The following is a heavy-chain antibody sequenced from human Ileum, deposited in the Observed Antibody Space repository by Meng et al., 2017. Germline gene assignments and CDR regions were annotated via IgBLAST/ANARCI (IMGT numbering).Heavy chain of an antibody. CDR2: INPNSGGT. V-gene: IGHV1-2*02. CDR3: ARSRNDYVWGSYRYGGFDY. Sequence: GQLVESGAEVKKPGASVKVSCKASGYTFIGYYMHWVRQAPGQGLEWMGWINPNSGGTNYAQKFQGRVTMTRDTSISTAYMELSRLRSDDTAVYYCARSRNDYVWGSYRYGGFDYWGQGTLVTVSS. D-gene: IGHD3-16*02. CDR1: GYTFIGYY. J-gene: IGHJ4*02.